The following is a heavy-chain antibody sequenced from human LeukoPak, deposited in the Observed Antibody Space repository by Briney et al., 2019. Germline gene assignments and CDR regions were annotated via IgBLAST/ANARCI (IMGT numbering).Heavy chain of an antibody. J-gene: IGHJ6*04. D-gene: IGHD2-2*01. CDR1: GYSFTSYW. CDR2: IDPTDSYT. Sequence: GESLRISCKGSGYSFTSYWISWVRQMPGKGLEWMGRIDPTDSYTNYSPSFQGHVTISADKSISTAYLQWSSLKASDTAMYYCARELKSKVPAAHPLTYFYYGMDVWGKGTTVTVSS. V-gene: IGHV5-10-1*01. CDR3: ARELKSKVPAAHPLTYFYYGMDV.